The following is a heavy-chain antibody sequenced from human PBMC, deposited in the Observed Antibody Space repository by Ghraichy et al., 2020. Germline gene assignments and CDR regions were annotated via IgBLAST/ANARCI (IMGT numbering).Heavy chain of an antibody. V-gene: IGHV3-23*01. CDR1: GFTFGSYA. CDR3: SKDGRAPLDYMDV. Sequence: GESLNISCAASGFTFGSYAMSWVRQAPGKGLEWVSAISGSGGSTYYADSVKGRFTISRDNSKNTLYLQMNSLRAEDTAVYYCSKDGRAPLDYMDVWGKGTTVTVSS. J-gene: IGHJ6*03. CDR2: ISGSGGST. D-gene: IGHD1-1*01.